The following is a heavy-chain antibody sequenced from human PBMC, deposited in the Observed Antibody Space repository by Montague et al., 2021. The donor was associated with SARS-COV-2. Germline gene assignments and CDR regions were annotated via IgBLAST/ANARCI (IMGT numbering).Heavy chain of an antibody. CDR3: ARESLHLTGYYNDYFDY. CDR2: IYTSGST. CDR1: GGSISSGSYY. Sequence: TLSLTCTVSGGSISSGSYYWNWIRQPARKGLEWIGRIYTSGSTNYNPSLKSRVTISVDTSKNQFSLKLSSVTAADTAVYHCARESLHLTGYYNDYFDYWGQGTLGTVSS. V-gene: IGHV4-61*02. D-gene: IGHD3-9*01. J-gene: IGHJ4*02.